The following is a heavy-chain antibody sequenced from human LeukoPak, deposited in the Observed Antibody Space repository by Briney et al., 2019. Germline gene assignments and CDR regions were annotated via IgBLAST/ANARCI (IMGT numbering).Heavy chain of an antibody. CDR1: GGSISSYY. J-gene: IGHJ4*02. CDR2: IYYSGST. D-gene: IGHD3-3*01. V-gene: IGHV4-59*01. Sequence: SETLSLTCTVSGGSISSYYWSWIRQPPGKGLEWIGYIYYSGSTNYNPSRKSRVTISVDTSKNQFSLKLSSVTAADTAVYYCARGSRYDFWSYYFDYWGQGTLVTVSS. CDR3: ARGSRYDFWSYYFDY.